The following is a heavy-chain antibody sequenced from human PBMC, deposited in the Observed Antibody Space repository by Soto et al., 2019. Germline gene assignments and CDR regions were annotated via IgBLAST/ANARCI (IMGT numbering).Heavy chain of an antibody. CDR1: GFTFSSYG. CDR3: AYRTGFDY. J-gene: IGHJ4*02. Sequence: PGGSLRLSCAASGFTFSSYGMHWVRQAPGKGLEWVAIIWSDGSNKYYADSVKGRFTISRDNSKNTLYLQMNSLIAEDTAVYYCAYRTGFDYWGQGALVTVSS. V-gene: IGHV3-33*01. CDR2: IWSDGSNK.